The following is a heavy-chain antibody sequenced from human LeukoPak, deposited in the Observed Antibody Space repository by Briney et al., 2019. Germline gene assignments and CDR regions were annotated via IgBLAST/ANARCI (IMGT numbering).Heavy chain of an antibody. V-gene: IGHV3-53*01. CDR2: IYSGINT. CDR1: GFIVSSNY. J-gene: IGHJ4*02. CDR3: AKSPSYYYDSSFDY. Sequence: GGSLRLSCAASGFIVSSNYMSWVRQAPGRGLEWVSVIYSGINTYYADSVKGRFTISRDNSKNTLYLQMNSLRAEDTAVYYCAKSPSYYYDSSFDYWGQGTLVTVSS. D-gene: IGHD3-22*01.